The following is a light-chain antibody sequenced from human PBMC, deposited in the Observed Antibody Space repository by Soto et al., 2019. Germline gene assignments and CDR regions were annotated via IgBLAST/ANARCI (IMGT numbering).Light chain of an antibody. CDR3: SSYTSSSTLDV. J-gene: IGLJ1*01. CDR1: SSDVGGYNY. Sequence: QSALTQPASVSGSPGQSITISCTGTSSDVGGYNYVSWYQQHPGKAPKLMIYDVSNRPSGVSNRFSGSKSGNTASLTISGLQAEGEGDYYCSSYTSSSTLDVFGTGTKLTVL. V-gene: IGLV2-14*03. CDR2: DVS.